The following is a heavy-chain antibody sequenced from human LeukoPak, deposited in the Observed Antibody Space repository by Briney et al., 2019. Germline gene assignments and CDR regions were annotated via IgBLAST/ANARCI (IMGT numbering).Heavy chain of an antibody. V-gene: IGHV4-61*09. J-gene: IGHJ4*02. CDR1: GGSISSGSYY. CDR2: IYTSGST. Sequence: SETLSLTCTVSGGSISSGSYYWSWIRQPAGKGLEWIGHIYTSGSTNYNPSLKSRVTISVDTSKNQFSLKLSSVTAADTAVYYCARSAVPAAIRYFDYWGQGTLVTVSS. D-gene: IGHD2-2*02. CDR3: ARSAVPAAIRYFDY.